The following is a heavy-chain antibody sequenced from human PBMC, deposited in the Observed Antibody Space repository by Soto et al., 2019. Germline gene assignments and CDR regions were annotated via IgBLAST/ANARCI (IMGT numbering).Heavy chain of an antibody. CDR2: ISGYNGDT. V-gene: IGHV1-18*01. Sequence: QGHLVQSGAEVKKPGASVKVSCKASGYTFTRYGISWVRQAPGQGLEWMGWISGYNGDTNYAQNLQGRVTMTKATSTTTAYMELRSLTSDDTAVYYCAKNGQPPYYYYGLDVWGQGTTVTVSS. CDR1: GYTFTRYG. J-gene: IGHJ6*02. CDR3: AKNGQPPYYYYGLDV. D-gene: IGHD2-8*01.